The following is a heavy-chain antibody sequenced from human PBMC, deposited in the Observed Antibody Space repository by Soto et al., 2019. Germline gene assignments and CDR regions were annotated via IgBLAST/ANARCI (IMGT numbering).Heavy chain of an antibody. J-gene: IGHJ4*02. Sequence: ASVKVSCRASGYTFTSYGISWVRQAPGQGLEWMGWISAYNGNTNYAQKLQGRVTMTTDTSTSTAYMELRSLRSDDTAVYYCAREGAYYDSSGYDDYWGQGTLVTVSS. D-gene: IGHD3-22*01. V-gene: IGHV1-18*01. CDR3: AREGAYYDSSGYDDY. CDR1: GYTFTSYG. CDR2: ISAYNGNT.